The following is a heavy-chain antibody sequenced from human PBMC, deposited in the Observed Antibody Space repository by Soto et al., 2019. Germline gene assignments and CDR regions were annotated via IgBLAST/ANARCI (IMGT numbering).Heavy chain of an antibody. V-gene: IGHV3-21*01. CDR3: AGHYDFWSGYYTPASRLYYYYYMDV. D-gene: IGHD3-3*01. J-gene: IGHJ6*03. CDR2: ISSSSSYI. Sequence: GGSLRLSCAASGFTFSSYSMNWVRQAPGKGLEWVSSISSSSSYIYYADSVKGRFTISRDNAKNSLYLQMNSLRAEDTAVYYCAGHYDFWSGYYTPASRLYYYYYMDVWGKGTTVTVSS. CDR1: GFTFSSYS.